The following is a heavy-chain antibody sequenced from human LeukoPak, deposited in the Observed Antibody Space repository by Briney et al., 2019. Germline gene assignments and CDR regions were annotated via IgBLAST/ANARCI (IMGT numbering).Heavy chain of an antibody. CDR1: GYTFTGYY. CDR3: ARDQDIVVVVAATPLYYYYGMDV. CDR2: INPNSGGT. V-gene: IGHV1-2*02. D-gene: IGHD2-15*01. J-gene: IGHJ6*02. Sequence: ASVKVSCKASGYTFTGYYMHWVRQAPGQGLEWRGWINPNSGGTNYAQKFQGRVTMARDTSISTAYMELSRLRSDDTAVYYCARDQDIVVVVAATPLYYYYGMDVWGQGTTVTVSS.